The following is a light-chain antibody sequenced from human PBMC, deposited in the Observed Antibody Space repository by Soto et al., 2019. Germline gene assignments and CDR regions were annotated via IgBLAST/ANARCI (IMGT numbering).Light chain of an antibody. CDR1: QRVSSSY. CDR2: GAS. V-gene: IGKV3-20*01. CDR3: QQYGSSPLT. Sequence: EIVLTQSPGTLSLSPGERAALSCRASQRVSSSYLAWYQQKPGQAPRLLIYGASSRATDIPDRFSGSGSGTDFTLTISRLEPEYFAVYYCQQYGSSPLTFGGWTTVEIK. J-gene: IGKJ4*01.